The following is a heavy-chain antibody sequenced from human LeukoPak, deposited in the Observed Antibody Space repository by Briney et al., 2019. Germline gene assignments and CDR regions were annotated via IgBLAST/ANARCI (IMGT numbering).Heavy chain of an antibody. J-gene: IGHJ6*02. CDR3: AKDLASYYDILTGYFFLYYYYGMDV. CDR2: ISGSGGST. CDR1: GFTFSSYA. V-gene: IGHV3-23*01. D-gene: IGHD3-9*01. Sequence: GGSLRLSCAASGFTFSSYAMSWVRQAPGKGLEWVSAISGSGGSTYYADSVKGRFTISRDNSKNTLYLQMNSLRAEDTAVYYCAKDLASYYDILTGYFFLYYYYGMDVWGQGTTVTVSS.